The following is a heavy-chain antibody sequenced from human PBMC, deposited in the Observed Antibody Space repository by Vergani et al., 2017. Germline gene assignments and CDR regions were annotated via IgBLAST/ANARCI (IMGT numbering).Heavy chain of an antibody. Sequence: QVQLVESGGGEVQPGRSLRLSCSAAGFPFSDYGVHWVRQAPGKGLEGVSVISYDGNKKNYAASVKGRFTISRDNSKNTLYLEMNALRAEDTAVYYCARDFLTRVTTLDYYYMGVWGKGTTVTVSS. CDR2: ISYDGNKK. J-gene: IGHJ6*03. CDR3: ARDFLTRVTTLDYYYMGV. V-gene: IGHV3-30*03. D-gene: IGHD1-1*01. CDR1: GFPFSDYG.